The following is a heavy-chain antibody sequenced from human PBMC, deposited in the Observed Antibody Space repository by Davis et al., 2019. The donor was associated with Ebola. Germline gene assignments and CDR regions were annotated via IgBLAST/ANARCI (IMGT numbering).Heavy chain of an antibody. CDR2: INPNSGDT. CDR1: GYTFIGHY. J-gene: IGHJ4*02. CDR3: ARGSGFWNGYFMAYFDF. Sequence: ASVKVSCKASGYTFIGHYLHWVRQAPGQGLEWMGWINPNSGDTKFLQKFQGRVTVTRETSISTVYMELSRLRSEDTAVYYCARGSGFWNGYFMAYFDFWGQGALVTVSS. D-gene: IGHD3-3*01. V-gene: IGHV1-2*02.